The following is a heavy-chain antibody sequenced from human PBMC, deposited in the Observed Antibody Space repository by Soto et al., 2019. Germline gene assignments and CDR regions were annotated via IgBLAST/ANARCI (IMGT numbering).Heavy chain of an antibody. CDR3: ARTAAAGKNYYGIDV. J-gene: IGHJ6*02. D-gene: IGHD6-13*01. Sequence: SETLSLTCTVSGDSTSSGDYYWNWIRQPPGKGLEWIGFIYYSGSTYYNPSLKSRVTISVDTSKNQFSLKLSSVTAADTAMYYCARTAAAGKNYYGIDVWGQGTTVTVSS. CDR2: IYYSGST. CDR1: GDSTSSGDYY. V-gene: IGHV4-30-4*08.